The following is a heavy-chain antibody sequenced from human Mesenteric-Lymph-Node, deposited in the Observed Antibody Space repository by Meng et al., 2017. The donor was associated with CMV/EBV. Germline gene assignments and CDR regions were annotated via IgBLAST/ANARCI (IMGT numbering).Heavy chain of an antibody. CDR2: IIYVFDTA. J-gene: IGHJ6*02. D-gene: IGHD4-17*01. Sequence: SVKVSCKASGGTFSRHAISWVRQAPGQGLEWMGGIIYVFDTANYAQKFQGRVTISTDEFTNTAYMELSSLRSEDTAVYYCATSNPQYGVYGGIGKNYYYYYNMDVWGQGTTVTVSS. CDR3: ATSNPQYGVYGGIGKNYYYYYNMDV. CDR1: GGTFSRHA. V-gene: IGHV1-69*05.